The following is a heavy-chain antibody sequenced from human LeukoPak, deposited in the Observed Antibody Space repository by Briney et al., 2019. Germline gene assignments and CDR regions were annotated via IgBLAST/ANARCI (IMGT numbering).Heavy chain of an antibody. V-gene: IGHV3-33*05. D-gene: IGHD3-10*01. CDR3: AHDCRILVYFGESPSSGSF. Sequence: SLRLSPAPSGFTPSGDVMQSVRQAPGKGLEWGSVISYDGKRKYFADSVKVRFTISRDNSKNTLYLQVNCLRREAAVMYCCAHDCRILVYFGESPSSGSFCGQGTLVTVSS. CDR2: ISYDGKRK. J-gene: IGHJ4*02. CDR1: GFTPSGDV.